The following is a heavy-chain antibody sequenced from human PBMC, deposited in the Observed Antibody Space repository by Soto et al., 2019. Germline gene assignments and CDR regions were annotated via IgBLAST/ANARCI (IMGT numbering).Heavy chain of an antibody. J-gene: IGHJ4*02. V-gene: IGHV3-23*01. D-gene: IGHD4-17*01. Sequence: EVQLLESGGALVQPGGSLRVSSAASGFTFSSYAMNWVHQAPGKGLEWVSAISGSGTSTYYADSVEGRFVISRDNSKNTLYLQMTSLRAEDTAVYYCAKDVSYGDPFVYWGQGTLVTVSS. CDR3: AKDVSYGDPFVY. CDR1: GFTFSSYA. CDR2: ISGSGTST.